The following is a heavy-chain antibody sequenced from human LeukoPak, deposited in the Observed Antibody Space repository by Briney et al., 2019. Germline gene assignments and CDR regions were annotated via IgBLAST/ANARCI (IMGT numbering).Heavy chain of an antibody. V-gene: IGHV1-3*01. Sequence: ASVKVSCKASVYTCTSYAMHWVRQAPGQRLEWMGWINAGNGNTKYSQKFQGRVTITRDTSASTAYMELSSLRSEDTAMYYCARDPLDIVATMYYFDYWGQGTLVTVSS. D-gene: IGHD5-12*01. CDR2: INAGNGNT. CDR1: VYTCTSYA. J-gene: IGHJ4*02. CDR3: ARDPLDIVATMYYFDY.